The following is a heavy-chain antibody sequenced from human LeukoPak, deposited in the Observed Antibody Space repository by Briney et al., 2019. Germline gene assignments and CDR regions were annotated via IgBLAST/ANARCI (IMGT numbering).Heavy chain of an antibody. CDR3: AREVATPQDV. V-gene: IGHV4-38-2*02. J-gene: IGHJ6*04. CDR2: IYHSGST. Sequence: SETLSLTCTVSGYSISSGYYWGWIRQPPGKGLEWIGSIYHSGSTYYNPSLKSRVTISVDTSKNQFSLKLSSVTAADTAVYYCAREVATPQDVWGKGTTVTVSS. CDR1: GYSISSGYY.